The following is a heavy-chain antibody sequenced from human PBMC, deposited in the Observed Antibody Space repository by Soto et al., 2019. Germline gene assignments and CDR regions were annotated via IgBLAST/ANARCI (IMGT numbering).Heavy chain of an antibody. V-gene: IGHV4-39*01. CDR1: GGSIRSSDYY. D-gene: IGHD1-26*01. CDR3: ARQGPGGTYLDY. J-gene: IGHJ4*02. CDR2: IYYSGST. Sequence: SETLSLTCTVSGGSIRSSDYYWGWIRQPPGKGLEWIGNIYYSGSTYSNPSLKSRVTISVDTSKNQFSLKLNSMTAADTAVYSCARQGPGGTYLDYWGQGILVTVSS.